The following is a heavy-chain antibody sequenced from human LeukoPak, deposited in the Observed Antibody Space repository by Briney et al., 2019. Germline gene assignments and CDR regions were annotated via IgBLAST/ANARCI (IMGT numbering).Heavy chain of an antibody. V-gene: IGHV4-31*03. CDR2: IYYSGGT. J-gene: IGHJ4*02. CDR1: GGSISNGGYY. D-gene: IGHD3-22*01. CDR3: ARTYYYDSSGKGFDY. Sequence: PSETLSLTCTVSGGSISNGGYYWSWIRQLPGKGLEWIGYIYYSGGTHYNPSLKSRATMSVDTSKIQFSLKLSSVTAADTAVYYCARTYYYDSSGKGFDYWGQGTLVTVSS.